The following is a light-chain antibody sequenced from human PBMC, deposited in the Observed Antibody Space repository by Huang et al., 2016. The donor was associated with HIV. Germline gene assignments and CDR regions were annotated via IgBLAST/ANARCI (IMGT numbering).Light chain of an antibody. CDR2: DAS. Sequence: DIQMTQSPSSLSASVGDRVTITCQASQDISNYLNWYQQKPGKAPKRLIYDASNLETGVPSRCSGSGSGTDFTFTISSLQPEDFATYYCQQYDNLPYTFGQGTRLEIK. J-gene: IGKJ2*01. V-gene: IGKV1-33*01. CDR1: QDISNY. CDR3: QQYDNLPYT.